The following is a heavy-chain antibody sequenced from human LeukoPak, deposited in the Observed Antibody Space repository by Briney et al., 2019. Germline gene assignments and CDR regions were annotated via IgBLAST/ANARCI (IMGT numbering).Heavy chain of an antibody. J-gene: IGHJ4*02. V-gene: IGHV1-46*01. CDR3: ARDQSPGGDYGTYIGY. CDR1: GYTFTSYY. Sequence: ASVKVSCKASGYTFTSYYMHWVRQAPGQGLEWMGIINPSGGSTSYAQKFQGRVTMTRDTSTSTVYMELSSLRSEDKAVYYCARDQSPGGDYGTYIGYWGQGTLVTVSS. CDR2: INPSGGST. D-gene: IGHD4-17*01.